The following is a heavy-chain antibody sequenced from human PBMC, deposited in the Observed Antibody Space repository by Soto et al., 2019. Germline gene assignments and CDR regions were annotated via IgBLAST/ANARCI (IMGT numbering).Heavy chain of an antibody. D-gene: IGHD3-22*01. CDR1: GYTFTSYG. J-gene: IGHJ4*02. Sequence: GASVKVSCKASGYTFTSYGISWVRQAPGQGLEWMGWISAYNGNTNYAQKLQGRVTMTTDTSTSTAYMELRSLRSDDTAVYYCAMEVYYYDSSGYYYTYWGQGTLVTVSS. CDR3: AMEVYYYDSSGYYYTY. V-gene: IGHV1-18*01. CDR2: ISAYNGNT.